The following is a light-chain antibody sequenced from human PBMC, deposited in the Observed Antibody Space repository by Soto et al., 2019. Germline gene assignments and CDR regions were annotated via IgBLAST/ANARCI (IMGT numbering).Light chain of an antibody. CDR1: QYIGSA. J-gene: IGKJ1*01. V-gene: IGKV3-15*01. CDR3: QQYGDRTRT. CDR2: DAS. Sequence: EVVLTQSPATLCVSQGDRATLSCRASQYIGSAVAWYHQRSGQAPRXLIFDASIRVPTTPARLSGSVYGTEFTLTISSLESEDFEVYFCQQYGDRTRTFGHGTKVDI.